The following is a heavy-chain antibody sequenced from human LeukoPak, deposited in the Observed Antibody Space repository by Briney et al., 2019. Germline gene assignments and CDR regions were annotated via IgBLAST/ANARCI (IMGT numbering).Heavy chain of an antibody. CDR3: ARIRDGYNDAYDI. D-gene: IGHD5-24*01. CDR2: ISTYNGNT. V-gene: IGHV1-18*01. J-gene: IGHJ3*02. Sequence: ASVKVSCKASGYTFTSHGISWVRQAPGQGLEWMGWISTYNGNTNYAQKLQGRVSMTTDTSTSTAYMDLRSLRSEDTAIYYCARIRDGYNDAYDIWGQGTVVTVPS. CDR1: GYTFTSHG.